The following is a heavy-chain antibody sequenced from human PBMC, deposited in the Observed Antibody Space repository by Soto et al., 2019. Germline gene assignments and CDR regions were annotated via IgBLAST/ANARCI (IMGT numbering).Heavy chain of an antibody. D-gene: IGHD6-13*01. V-gene: IGHV3-30*03. Sequence: PGGSLRLSCAASGFTFTTYGMHWVRQSPGKGLEWVAVISYDGSNKKYADSVKGRFTISRDNSKNTLYLQMNSLRAEDTAVYYCATIAAPPAFDIWGQGTMVTVSS. CDR3: ATIAAPPAFDI. J-gene: IGHJ3*02. CDR1: GFTFTTYG. CDR2: ISYDGSNK.